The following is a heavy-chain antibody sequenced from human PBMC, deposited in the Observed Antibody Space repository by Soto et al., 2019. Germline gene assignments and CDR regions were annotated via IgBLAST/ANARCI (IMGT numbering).Heavy chain of an antibody. CDR2: IYYSGNT. J-gene: IGHJ5*02. CDR3: ARVPSP. V-gene: IGHV4-30-4*01. Sequence: SETLSLTCTVSGRSISSVNYYWSWIRQPPGKGLEWIGYIYYSGNTYYNPSLKSRVTISVDTSKNQFSLKLSSVTAADTAVYYCARVPSPWGQGTLVTVSS. CDR1: GRSISSVNYY.